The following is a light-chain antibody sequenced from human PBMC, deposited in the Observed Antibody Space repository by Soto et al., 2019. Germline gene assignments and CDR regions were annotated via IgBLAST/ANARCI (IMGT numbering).Light chain of an antibody. CDR1: QSIDNY. CDR2: GAS. Sequence: DIQMTQSPPSLSASVGDRVTITCRASQSIDNYLNWYQQRPGEPPKLLIYGASNLQDGAPSGFTGSGSGTDFTLTIGSLQPEEFATYYCQQSYATPYTFGQGTKVEI. J-gene: IGKJ2*01. V-gene: IGKV1-39*01. CDR3: QQSYATPYT.